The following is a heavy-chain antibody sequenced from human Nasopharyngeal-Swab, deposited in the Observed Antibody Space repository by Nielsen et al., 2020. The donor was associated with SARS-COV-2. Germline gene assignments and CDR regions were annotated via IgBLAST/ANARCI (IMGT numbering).Heavy chain of an antibody. J-gene: IGHJ5*02. CDR1: GYTFTSYA. Sequence: ASVKVSCQASGYTFTSYAMPWVRQAPGQRIEWMGWINAGNGNTKYSQKFQGRVTITRDTSASTAYMELSSLRSEDTAVYYCARDEYCSGGSCRGWFDPWGQGTLVTVSS. V-gene: IGHV1-3*01. CDR3: ARDEYCSGGSCRGWFDP. D-gene: IGHD2-15*01. CDR2: INAGNGNT.